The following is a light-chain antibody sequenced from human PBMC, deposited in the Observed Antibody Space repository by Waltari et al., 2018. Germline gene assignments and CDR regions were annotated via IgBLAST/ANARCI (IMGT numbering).Light chain of an antibody. CDR2: AAS. CDR1: QSISSY. J-gene: IGKJ4*01. V-gene: IGKV1-39*01. Sequence: DIQMTPSPSSLSASVADRVTIPCRASQSISSYLNWYQQKPGKAPKLLIYAASSLQSGVPSRFSGSGSGTDFTLTISSLQPEDFATYYCQQSYSTPPLTFGGGTKVEIK. CDR3: QQSYSTPPLT.